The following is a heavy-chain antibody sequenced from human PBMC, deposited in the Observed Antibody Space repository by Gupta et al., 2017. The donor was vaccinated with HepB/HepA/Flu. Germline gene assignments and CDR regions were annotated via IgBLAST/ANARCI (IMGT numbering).Heavy chain of an antibody. J-gene: IGHJ5*02. CDR1: GGSFSGYY. CDR3: ARGRRAQQLVLRYNWFDP. CDR2: INHSGST. D-gene: IGHD6-13*01. Sequence: QVQLQKWGAGRLKPSETLSLTRAVYGGSFSGYYWRWIRQPPGKGLEWIGEINHSGSTNYNPSLKSRVTISVDTSKNQFSLKLSSVTAADTAVYYCARGRRAQQLVLRYNWFDPWGQGTLVTVSS. V-gene: IGHV4-34*01.